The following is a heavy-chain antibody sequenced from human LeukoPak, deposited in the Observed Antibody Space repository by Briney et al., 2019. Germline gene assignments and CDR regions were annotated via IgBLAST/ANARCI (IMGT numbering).Heavy chain of an antibody. CDR3: ARGYRITMVRGVIITYSWFDP. Sequence: ASVKVSCKASGYTFTSYYMHWVRQAPGQGLEWMGIINPSGGSTSYAQKFQGRVTMTRDTSTSTVYMELSSLRSEDTAVYYCARGYRITMVRGVIITYSWFDPWGQGTLVTVSS. CDR2: INPSGGST. V-gene: IGHV1-46*01. CDR1: GYTFTSYY. J-gene: IGHJ5*02. D-gene: IGHD3-10*01.